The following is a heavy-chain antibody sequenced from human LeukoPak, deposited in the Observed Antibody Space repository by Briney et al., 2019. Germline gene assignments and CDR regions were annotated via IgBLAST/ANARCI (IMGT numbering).Heavy chain of an antibody. CDR1: GYTFTSYA. D-gene: IGHD3-10*01. CDR3: ARGITMVRGALDY. J-gene: IGHJ4*02. V-gene: IGHV1-3*01. Sequence: GASVKVSCKASGYTFTSYAMHWVRQAPGQRLEWMGWINAGNGNTKYSQKFQSRVTITRDTSASTAYMELSSLRSEDTAVYYCARGITMVRGALDYWGQGTLVTVSS. CDR2: INAGNGNT.